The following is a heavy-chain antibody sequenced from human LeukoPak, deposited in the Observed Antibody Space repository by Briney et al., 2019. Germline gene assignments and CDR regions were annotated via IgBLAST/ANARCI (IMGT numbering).Heavy chain of an antibody. Sequence: GGSLRLSCAASGFTFSDYYMSWIRQAPGKGLEWVSYISSSSSYTNYADSVKGRFTISRDNAKNPLYLQMNSLRAEDTAVYYCARMVEMATIHFLTLRHYNWFDPWGQGTLVTVSS. J-gene: IGHJ5*02. V-gene: IGHV3-11*03. CDR1: GFTFSDYY. CDR3: ARMVEMATIHFLTLRHYNWFDP. CDR2: ISSSSSYT. D-gene: IGHD5-24*01.